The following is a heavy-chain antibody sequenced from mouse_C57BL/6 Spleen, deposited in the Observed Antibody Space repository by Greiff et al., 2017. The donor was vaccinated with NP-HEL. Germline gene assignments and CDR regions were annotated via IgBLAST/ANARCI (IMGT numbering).Heavy chain of an antibody. J-gene: IGHJ2*01. Sequence: VQLQQSDAELVKPGASVKISCKVSGYTFTDHTIHWMKQRPEQGLEWIGYIYLRDGSTKYKEKFKGKATLTADKSSSTAYMQLTILTSEDSAVYFCARERGYYDYFGYWDQGTTLTVSS. CDR1: GYTFTDHT. D-gene: IGHD2-3*01. CDR3: ARERGYYDYFGY. V-gene: IGHV1-78*01. CDR2: IYLRDGST.